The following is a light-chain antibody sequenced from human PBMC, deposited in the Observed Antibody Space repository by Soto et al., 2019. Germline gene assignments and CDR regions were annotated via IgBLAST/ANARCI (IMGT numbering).Light chain of an antibody. Sequence: EIVLTQSPGTLSLSPGERATLSCRASQSVSSSYLAWYQQKPGQAPRLLIYDASRRATGIPDRFSGSGSGTDFTLTISRLEPEDFAVYYCQQYGSSPCLLTFGPGTKVDIK. CDR1: QSVSSSY. CDR3: QQYGSSPCLLT. J-gene: IGKJ3*01. V-gene: IGKV3-20*01. CDR2: DAS.